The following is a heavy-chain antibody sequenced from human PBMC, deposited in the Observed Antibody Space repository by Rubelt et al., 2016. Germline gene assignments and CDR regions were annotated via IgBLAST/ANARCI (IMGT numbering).Heavy chain of an antibody. Sequence: EVQLVESGGDLVQPGGSLRLSCAASGFTFSSYAMNWVRQAPGKGLEWVSTISSSGGSTFYADSVKGRFTISRDNSKNTLYLQMNSLRAEDTAVYYCARSDNWNIDGMDVWGQGTTVTVSS. J-gene: IGHJ6*02. CDR2: ISSSGGST. V-gene: IGHV3-23*04. CDR1: GFTFSSYA. D-gene: IGHD1-1*01. CDR3: ARSDNWNIDGMDV.